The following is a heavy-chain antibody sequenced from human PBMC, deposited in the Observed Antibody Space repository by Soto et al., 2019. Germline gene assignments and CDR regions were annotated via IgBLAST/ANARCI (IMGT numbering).Heavy chain of an antibody. V-gene: IGHV1-58*01. Sequence: SVKVSCKASGFTFSTSAVQWVRQARGQGLEWIGIIVVGSGDTSYAQNFQERVTMTRDTSTSTVYMELSSLRSEDTAVYYCAREGSRDGYKNPDYWGQGTLVTVSS. CDR1: GFTFSTSA. J-gene: IGHJ4*02. CDR2: IVVGSGDT. D-gene: IGHD5-12*01. CDR3: AREGSRDGYKNPDY.